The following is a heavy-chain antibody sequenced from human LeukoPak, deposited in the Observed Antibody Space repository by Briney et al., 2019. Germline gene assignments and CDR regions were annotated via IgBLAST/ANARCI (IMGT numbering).Heavy chain of an antibody. CDR1: GGSFSSYY. V-gene: IGHV4-59*01. J-gene: IGHJ4*02. CDR2: IDHSGST. CDR3: ARLKATVSIHAYFDS. D-gene: IGHD4-17*01. Sequence: SETLSLTCTVSGGSFSSYYWTWIRQPPGTGLEWIGYIDHSGSTNYNPSLKSRASISSDTSKNQFSLELSSVTAADTAVYYCARLKATVSIHAYFDSWGQGNLVTVSS.